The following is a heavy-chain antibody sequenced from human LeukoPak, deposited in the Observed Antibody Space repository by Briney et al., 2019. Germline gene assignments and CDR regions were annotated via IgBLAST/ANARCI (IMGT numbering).Heavy chain of an antibody. CDR2: INSDGSST. D-gene: IGHD3-10*01. CDR3: ARSFRVLRGMDV. V-gene: IGHV3-74*01. CDR1: GLTFSSYW. Sequence: GGSLRLSCAASGLTFSSYWMQWVRQAPGKGLVWVSRINSDGSSTSYADSVKGRFTISRDNAKNTLYLQMNSLRAEDTAVYYCARSFRVLRGMDVWGTGTTVTVSS. J-gene: IGHJ6*04.